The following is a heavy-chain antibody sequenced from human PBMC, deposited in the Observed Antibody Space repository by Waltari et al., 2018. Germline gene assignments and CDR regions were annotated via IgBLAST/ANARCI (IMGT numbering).Heavy chain of an antibody. CDR2: IYPGDSDT. CDR3: ARGRANSFFDY. V-gene: IGHV5-51*01. D-gene: IGHD7-27*01. CDR1: GYSFVNYR. J-gene: IGHJ4*02. Sequence: EVQLVQSGVEVKKPGESLKISCKGSGYSFVNYRIGWVRQMPGKGLEWMGIIYPGDSDTTYSPSFQGQVTISADKSISTAYLQWSSLKASDTAMYYCARGRANSFFDYWDQGTLVTVSS.